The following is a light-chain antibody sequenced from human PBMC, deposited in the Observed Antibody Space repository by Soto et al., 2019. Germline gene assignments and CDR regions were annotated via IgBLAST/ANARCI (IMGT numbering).Light chain of an antibody. CDR1: SSDVGGYNY. V-gene: IGLV2-14*01. J-gene: IGLJ2*01. CDR2: EVS. CDR3: SSYTSSSTAV. Sequence: QSVLTQPASVSGSPGQSITISCTGTSSDVGGYNYVSWYQQHPGKAPKLMIYEVSNRPSGVSNRFSGSKYGNTASLTISGIQAEDEADYYCSSYTSSSTAVFGGGTKLTVL.